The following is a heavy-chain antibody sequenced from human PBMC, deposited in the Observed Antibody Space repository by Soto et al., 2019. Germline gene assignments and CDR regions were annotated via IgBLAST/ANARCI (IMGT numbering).Heavy chain of an antibody. V-gene: IGHV4-59*08. Sequence: PSETLSLTCTVSGGSISSYYWSWIRQPPGKGLEWIGYIYYSGSTNYNPSLKSRVTISVDTSKNQFSLKLSPVTAADTAVYYCARFNWYFDLWGRGTLVTVSS. CDR2: IYYSGST. CDR1: GGSISSYY. CDR3: ARFNWYFDL. J-gene: IGHJ2*01.